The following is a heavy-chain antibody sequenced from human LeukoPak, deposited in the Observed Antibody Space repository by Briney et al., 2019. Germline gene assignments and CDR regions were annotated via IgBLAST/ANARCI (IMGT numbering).Heavy chain of an antibody. Sequence: ASVKVSCKASGYTFTGYYMHWVRQAPGQGLEWMGWINPNSGGTNYAQKFQGRVTMTRDTSISTAYMELSRLRSDDTAVYYCARDPPEGSGWLNCGQGTLVTVSS. CDR1: GYTFTGYY. V-gene: IGHV1-2*02. CDR3: ARDPPEGSGWLN. J-gene: IGHJ4*02. D-gene: IGHD6-19*01. CDR2: INPNSGGT.